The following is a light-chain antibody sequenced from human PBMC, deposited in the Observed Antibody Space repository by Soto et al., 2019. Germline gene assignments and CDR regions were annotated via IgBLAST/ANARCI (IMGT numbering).Light chain of an antibody. V-gene: IGLV2-8*01. CDR1: SSDVGGYNY. CDR2: EVS. Sequence: QSALTQPPSASGSPGQSVTISCTGTSSDVGGYNYVSWYQQHPGKAPKLMIYEVSKRPSGVPARFSGSKSGNTASLTVSGLQAEDEADYYCSSYAGSKVVFGGGTKLTVL. CDR3: SSYAGSKVV. J-gene: IGLJ2*01.